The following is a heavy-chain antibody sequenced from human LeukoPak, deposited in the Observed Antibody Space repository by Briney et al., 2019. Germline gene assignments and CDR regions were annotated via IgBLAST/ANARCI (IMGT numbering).Heavy chain of an antibody. J-gene: IGHJ4*02. Sequence: GGSLRLSCAASGFTFSSYAMSWARQAPGKGLEWVAFIRYDGSNKYYAGSVKGRFTISRDNSKNTLYLQMNSLRAEDTAVYYCAKWAPNSSGYYYDYWGQGTLVTVSS. D-gene: IGHD3-22*01. CDR3: AKWAPNSSGYYYDY. CDR2: IRYDGSNK. CDR1: GFTFSSYA. V-gene: IGHV3-30*02.